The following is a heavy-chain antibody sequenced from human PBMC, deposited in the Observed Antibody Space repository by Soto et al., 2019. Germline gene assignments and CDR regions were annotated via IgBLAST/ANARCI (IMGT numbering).Heavy chain of an antibody. CDR2: TSGSGGST. J-gene: IGHJ4*02. V-gene: IGHV3-23*01. D-gene: IGHD3-10*01. CDR1: GITFSSYA. Sequence: PGGSLRLSYAASGITFSSYAMSWVRQAPGKGLEWVSATSGSGGSTYYADSVKGRFTISRDNSKNTLYLQMNSLRAEDTAVYYCASCPQNCITSSPCCLFFDYWGQGTLVTVSS. CDR3: ASCPQNCITSSPCCLFFDY.